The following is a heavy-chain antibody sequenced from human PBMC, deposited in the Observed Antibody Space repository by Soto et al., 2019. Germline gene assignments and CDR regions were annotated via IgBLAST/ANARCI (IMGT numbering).Heavy chain of an antibody. CDR3: ARDSGDRNDYYSAMDV. J-gene: IGHJ6*02. CDR1: GGIFSSYA. CDR2: IIPFFATT. V-gene: IGHV1-69*13. D-gene: IGHD4-17*01. Sequence: SVKVSCKASGGIFSSYAISWVRQAPGQGLEWMGGIIPFFATTKSAQKLKGRVTITADESTSKAYMELSSLRSDDTAVYYCARDSGDRNDYYSAMDVWGQGTTVTVSS.